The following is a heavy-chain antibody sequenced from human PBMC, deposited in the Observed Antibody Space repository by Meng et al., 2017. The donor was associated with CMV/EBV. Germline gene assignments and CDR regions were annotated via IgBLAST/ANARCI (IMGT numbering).Heavy chain of an antibody. CDR2: IYYSGST. J-gene: IGHJ6*02. CDR3: ARDLFWSGYPAVYSYYGMDV. D-gene: IGHD3-3*01. V-gene: IGHV4-39*02. Sequence: SETLSLTCTVSGGSISSSSYYWGWIRQPPGKGLEWIGSIYYSGSTYYNPSLKSRVTISVDTSKNQFSLKLSSVTAADTAVYYCARDLFWSGYPAVYSYYGMDVWGQGTTVTVSS. CDR1: GGSISSSSYY.